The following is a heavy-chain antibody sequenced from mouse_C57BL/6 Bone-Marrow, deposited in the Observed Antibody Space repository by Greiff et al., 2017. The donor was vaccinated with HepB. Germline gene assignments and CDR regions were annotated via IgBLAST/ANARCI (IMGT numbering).Heavy chain of an antibody. J-gene: IGHJ1*03. Sequence: EVQVVESGGGLVKPGGSLKLSCAASGFTFSSYTMSWVRQTPEKRLEWVATISGGGGNTYYPDSVKGRFTISRDNAKNTLYLQMSSLRSEDTALYYCARPYYSNYYWYFDVWGTGTTVTVSS. CDR3: ARPYYSNYYWYFDV. D-gene: IGHD2-5*01. CDR2: ISGGGGNT. V-gene: IGHV5-9*01. CDR1: GFTFSSYT.